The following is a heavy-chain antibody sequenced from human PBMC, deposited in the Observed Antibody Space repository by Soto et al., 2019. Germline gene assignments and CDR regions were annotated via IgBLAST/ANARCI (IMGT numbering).Heavy chain of an antibody. D-gene: IGHD3-3*01. CDR3: ARDHYDFWSGYSNWFDP. J-gene: IGHJ5*02. CDR2: INPNSGGT. Sequence: ASVKVSCKASGYTFTGYYMHWVRQAPGQGLEWMGWINPNSGGTNYAQKFQGRVTMTRDTSISTAYMELSRLRSDDTAVYYCARDHYDFWSGYSNWFDPWGQGTLVTVSS. CDR1: GYTFTGYY. V-gene: IGHV1-2*02.